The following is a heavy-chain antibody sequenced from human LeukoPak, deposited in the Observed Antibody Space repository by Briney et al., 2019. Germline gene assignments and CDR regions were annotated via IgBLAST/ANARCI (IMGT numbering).Heavy chain of an antibody. J-gene: IGHJ6*02. CDR1: GFTFSSYS. CDR3: ARDRVRFFGNYYYYYGMDV. CDR2: ISSSSSYI. Sequence: PGGSLRLSCAASGFTFSSYSMNWVRQAPGKGLEWVSSISSSSSYIYYADSVKGRFTISRDNAKNSLYLQMNSLRAEDTAVYYCARDRVRFFGNYYYYYGMDVWGQGTTVTVSS. V-gene: IGHV3-21*01. D-gene: IGHD3-3*01.